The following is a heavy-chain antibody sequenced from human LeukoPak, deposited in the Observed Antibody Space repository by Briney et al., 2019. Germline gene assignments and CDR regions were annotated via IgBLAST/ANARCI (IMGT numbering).Heavy chain of an antibody. CDR3: ARSERYGGKEDFDY. V-gene: IGHV4-59*13. CDR2: IYYTGST. CDR1: GGSISTYY. D-gene: IGHD4-23*01. Sequence: SETLSLTCTVSGGSISTYYWNWIRQPPGKGLEWIGHIYYTGSTNYDTSLKGRVTISVDTSRNHFSLRLSSVTAADTAVYYCARSERYGGKEDFDYWGQGTLVTVSS. J-gene: IGHJ4*02.